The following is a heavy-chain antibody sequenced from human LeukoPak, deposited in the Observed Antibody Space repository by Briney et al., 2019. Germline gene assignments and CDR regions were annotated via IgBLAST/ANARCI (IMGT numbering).Heavy chain of an antibody. CDR1: GGSISSSTYY. Sequence: PSETLSLTCTVSGGSISSSTYYWGWIRQPPGKGLEWIGRIYTSGSTNYNPSLKSRVTISVDTSKNQFSLKLSSVTAADTAVYYCARCRWFGELLGINWFDPWGQGTLVTVSS. V-gene: IGHV4-39*01. CDR3: ARCRWFGELLGINWFDP. J-gene: IGHJ5*02. D-gene: IGHD3-10*01. CDR2: IYTSGST.